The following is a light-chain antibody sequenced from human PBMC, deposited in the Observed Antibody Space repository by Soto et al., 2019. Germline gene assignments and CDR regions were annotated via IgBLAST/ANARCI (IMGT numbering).Light chain of an antibody. CDR2: GAS. Sequence: DIQMTQSPSSLSASVGDRVIITCRASQGIRNDLAWYQQKLGKAPKRLIFGASSLQSGVPSRFSGSGSGTEFTLTISSLQPEDSATYYCVQHNNYPPITFGQGTRLEIK. V-gene: IGKV1-17*01. J-gene: IGKJ5*01. CDR1: QGIRND. CDR3: VQHNNYPPIT.